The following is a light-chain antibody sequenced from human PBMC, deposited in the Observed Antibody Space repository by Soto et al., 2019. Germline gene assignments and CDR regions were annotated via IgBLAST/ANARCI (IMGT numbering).Light chain of an antibody. V-gene: IGKV3D-11*01. Sequence: EIVLTQSPATLSLSPGDRATLSCRASQGVSSYLAWYQQKPGQAPRLLIYDASNRATGIPARFSGSGPGTDFTLTISSLEPEDFAVYYCQQRSNWHPATFGQGTKLEIK. CDR3: QQRSNWHPAT. J-gene: IGKJ2*01. CDR2: DAS. CDR1: QGVSSY.